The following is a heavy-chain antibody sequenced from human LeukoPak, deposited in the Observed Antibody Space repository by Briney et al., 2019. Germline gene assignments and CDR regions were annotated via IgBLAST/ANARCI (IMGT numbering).Heavy chain of an antibody. Sequence: SETLSLXCTVSAGSISSGSYYWSWNRQPAGKGLEWIGRIYTSGSTNYNPSLKSRVTISVDTSKNQFSLRLSSVTAADTAVYYCTSSNALVWGYFDYWGQGTLVTVSS. D-gene: IGHD7-27*01. CDR2: IYTSGST. CDR3: TSSNALVWGYFDY. J-gene: IGHJ4*02. V-gene: IGHV4-61*02. CDR1: AGSISSGSYY.